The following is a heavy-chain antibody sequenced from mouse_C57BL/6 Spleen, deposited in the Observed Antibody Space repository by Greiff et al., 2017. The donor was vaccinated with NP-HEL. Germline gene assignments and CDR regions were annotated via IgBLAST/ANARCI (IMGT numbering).Heavy chain of an antibody. V-gene: IGHV1-50*01. D-gene: IGHD2-1*01. J-gene: IGHJ4*01. CDR1: GYTFTSYW. Sequence: QVQLQQPGAELVKPGASVKLSCKASGYTFTSYWMQWVKQRPGQGLEWIGEIDPSDSYTNYNQKFKGKATLTVDTSSSTAYMQLSSLTSEDSAVDYCARFYYGNLYAMDYWGQGTSVTVSS. CDR3: ARFYYGNLYAMDY. CDR2: IDPSDSYT.